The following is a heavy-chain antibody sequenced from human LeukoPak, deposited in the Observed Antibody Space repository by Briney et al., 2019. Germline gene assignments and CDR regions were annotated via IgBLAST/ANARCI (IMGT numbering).Heavy chain of an antibody. CDR1: GFTFDDYA. CDR2: IRWNSGSI. Sequence: GGSLRLSCAASGFTFDDYAMNWVRQAPGQGLEGVSGIRWNSGSIGYADSVTGRFTISRDNAKNSLYLQMNSLRAEDTALYYCAKGSGHIVVVTAYLYFDLWGRGTLVTVSS. V-gene: IGHV3-9*01. D-gene: IGHD2-21*02. J-gene: IGHJ2*01. CDR3: AKGSGHIVVVTAYLYFDL.